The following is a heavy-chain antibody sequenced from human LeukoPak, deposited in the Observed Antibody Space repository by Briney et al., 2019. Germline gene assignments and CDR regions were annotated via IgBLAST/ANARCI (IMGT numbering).Heavy chain of an antibody. CDR3: ARAWATDYFDY. V-gene: IGHV4-59*01. CDR1: GGSISSYY. J-gene: IGHJ4*02. CDR2: MYYSGTI. Sequence: SSETLTLTCTVSGGSISSYYWSWIRQPPGKGLEWIGYMYYSGTINYNPSLKSRVTISVDTSKNQFSLKLSSVTAADTAMYYCARAWATDYFDYWGQGTLVTVSS.